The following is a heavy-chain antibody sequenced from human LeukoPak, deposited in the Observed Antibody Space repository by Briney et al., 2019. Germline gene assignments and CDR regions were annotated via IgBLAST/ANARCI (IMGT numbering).Heavy chain of an antibody. J-gene: IGHJ4*02. CDR2: IYPGDSDT. CDR1: GYSFTSYW. D-gene: IGHD5-12*01. CDR3: ARGQDYGGYMAPFDY. V-gene: IGHV5-51*01. Sequence: KPGESLKISCKGSGYSFTSYWIGWVRPMPGKGLEWMGIIYPGDSDTRYSPSFQGQVTISADKSISTAYLQWSSLKASDTAMYYCARGQDYGGYMAPFDYWGQGTLVTVSS.